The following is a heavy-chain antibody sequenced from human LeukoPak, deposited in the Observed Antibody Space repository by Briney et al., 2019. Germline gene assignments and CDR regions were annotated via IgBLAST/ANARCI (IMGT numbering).Heavy chain of an antibody. J-gene: IGHJ5*02. V-gene: IGHV3-15*01. CDR2: IKSKTDGGTT. CDR1: GFIFRDYV. CDR3: TTDLNWFDP. Sequence: GGSLRLSCTASGFIFRDYVMSWVRQAPGKGPEWVGRIKSKTDGGTTDYAAPVKGRFTISRDDSKNTLYLQMNSLKTEDTAVYYCTTDLNWFDPWGQGTLVTVSS.